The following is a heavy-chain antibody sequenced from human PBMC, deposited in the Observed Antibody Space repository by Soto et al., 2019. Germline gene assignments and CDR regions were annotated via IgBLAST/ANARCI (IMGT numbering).Heavy chain of an antibody. V-gene: IGHV1-8*01. D-gene: IGHD2-21*01. CDR3: AREVARGMDV. J-gene: IGHJ6*02. Sequence: ASLKVSCKASGYTFTSYDINWVRQATGQGLGWMGWMNPNSGNTAYAQKFQGRVTMTRNTSISTAYMELSSLRSEDTAVYYCAREVARGMDVWGQGTTVTVSS. CDR1: GYTFTSYD. CDR2: MNPNSGNT.